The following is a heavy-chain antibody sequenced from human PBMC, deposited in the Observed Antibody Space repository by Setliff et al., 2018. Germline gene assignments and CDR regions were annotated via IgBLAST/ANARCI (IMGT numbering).Heavy chain of an antibody. V-gene: IGHV4-59*02. Sequence: SETLSLTCAVSGGSVTSHYWSWIRQPPGKGLEWIGFIFYSGDTNSNPSLKSRVTMSVDTSKNQFSLKLNSVTAADTATYYCARDRSYYASGGFTKWFDYWGQGALVTVSS. CDR3: ARDRSYYASGGFTKWFDY. CDR2: IFYSGDT. J-gene: IGHJ4*02. D-gene: IGHD3-10*01. CDR1: GGSVTSHY.